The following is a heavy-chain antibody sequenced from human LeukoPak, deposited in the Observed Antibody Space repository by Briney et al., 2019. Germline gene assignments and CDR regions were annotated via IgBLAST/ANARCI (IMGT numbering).Heavy chain of an antibody. V-gene: IGHV1-8*01. CDR2: MNPNSGNT. CDR1: GYTFTSYD. D-gene: IGHD5-18*01. J-gene: IGHJ6*02. Sequence: ASVKVSCKASGYTFTSYDINWVRQATGQGLEWMGWMNPNSGNTVYAQKFQGRVTMTRNTSISTAYMELSSLRSEDTAVYYCARGDTAMVPYYYYGMDVWGQGTTVTVSS. CDR3: ARGDTAMVPYYYYGMDV.